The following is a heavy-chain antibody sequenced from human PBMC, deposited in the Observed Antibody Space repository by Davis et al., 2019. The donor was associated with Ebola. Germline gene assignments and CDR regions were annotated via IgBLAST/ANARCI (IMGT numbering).Heavy chain of an antibody. D-gene: IGHD2-21*01. V-gene: IGHV5-51*01. J-gene: IGHJ3*01. CDR1: GYSFLSYW. Sequence: GESLKISCKGSGYSFLSYWIGWVRQMPGKGLELMGIIYPIDSDTRYSPSFKGQVTISVDRSSNTAYLQWSSLEASDTATYYCARRLALRNDGFDVWGQGTMVTVSS. CDR3: ARRLALRNDGFDV. CDR2: IYPIDSDT.